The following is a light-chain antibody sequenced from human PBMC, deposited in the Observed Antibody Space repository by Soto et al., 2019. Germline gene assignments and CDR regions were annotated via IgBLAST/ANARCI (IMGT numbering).Light chain of an antibody. V-gene: IGKV1-33*01. Sequence: DTQVTQPRSARFASVGERVTITFQATQDINIYLNWYQQKPGKAPNLLIYDASNLEIGVPSRFSGSGSGTHFTFTICSLQTEDIGTYYCQQYDILPISFYRVTRLEIK. CDR1: QDINIY. CDR3: QQYDILPIS. CDR2: DAS. J-gene: IGKJ5*01.